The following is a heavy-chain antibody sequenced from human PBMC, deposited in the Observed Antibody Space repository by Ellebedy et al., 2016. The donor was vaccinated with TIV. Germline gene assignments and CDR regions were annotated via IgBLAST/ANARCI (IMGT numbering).Heavy chain of an antibody. V-gene: IGHV1-18*04. D-gene: IGHD3-10*01. J-gene: IGHJ4*02. CDR3: ARGTMVRGVIGY. Sequence: AASVKVSCKASGYTFTRHGISWVRQAPGQGLEWMGWISGNNGDTNYAQKLQGRVTMTTDTSTSTAYMELRSLRSDDTAVYYCARGTMVRGVIGYWGQGTLVTVSS. CDR1: GYTFTRHG. CDR2: ISGNNGDT.